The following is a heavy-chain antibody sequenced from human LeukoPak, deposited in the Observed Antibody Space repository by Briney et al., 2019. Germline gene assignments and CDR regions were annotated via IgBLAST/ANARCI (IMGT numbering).Heavy chain of an antibody. CDR1: GFTFSSYA. V-gene: IGHV3-23*01. D-gene: IGHD3-9*01. J-gene: IGHJ4*02. Sequence: GGSLRLSCAASGFTFSSYAMSWVRQAPGKGLEWVSAISGSGGSTYCADSVKGRFTISRDNSKNTLYLQMNSLRAEDTAVYYCAKAPYYDILTGYYWIDYWGQGTLVTVSS. CDR3: AKAPYYDILTGYYWIDY. CDR2: ISGSGGST.